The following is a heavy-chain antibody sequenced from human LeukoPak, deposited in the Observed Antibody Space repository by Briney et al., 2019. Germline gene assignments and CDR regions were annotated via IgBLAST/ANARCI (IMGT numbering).Heavy chain of an antibody. Sequence: GGSLRLSCTASGFTFGDYAMSWVRQAPGKGLEWVGFIRSKAYGGTTEYAASVKGRFTTSRDDSKSIAYLQMNSLKTEDTAVYYCTREEVDFDYWGQGTLVTVSS. V-gene: IGHV3-49*04. CDR1: GFTFGDYA. CDR2: IRSKAYGGTT. D-gene: IGHD2-15*01. CDR3: TREEVDFDY. J-gene: IGHJ4*02.